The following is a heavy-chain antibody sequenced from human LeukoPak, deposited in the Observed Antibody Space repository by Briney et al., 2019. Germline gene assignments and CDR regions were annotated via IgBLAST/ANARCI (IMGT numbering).Heavy chain of an antibody. V-gene: IGHV3-74*01. CDR1: GFTFSNYW. D-gene: IGHD1-14*01. J-gene: IGHJ4*02. Sequence: GGSLRLSCAAFGFTFSNYWMHWVRQAPGKGLVWVSRINSDGSSTTYADSVKGRFTISRDNAKNTLYLQMNSLRAEDTAVYFCARRYRSSSDYWSQGTLVAVSS. CDR2: INSDGSST. CDR3: ARRYRSSSDY.